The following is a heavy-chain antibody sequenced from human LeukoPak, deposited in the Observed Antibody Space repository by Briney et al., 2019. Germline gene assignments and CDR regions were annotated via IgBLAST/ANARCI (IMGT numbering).Heavy chain of an antibody. CDR3: AKDISPDFWSGSNFDS. Sequence: GGSLGLSCAASGFTFDDYAMHWVRRAPGKGLEGVSGIRWNSARISYAESGKGRFTISTDNAKNSLYLQMNSLRPEDMALYYCAKDISPDFWSGSNFDSWGQGTLVTVSS. V-gene: IGHV3-9*03. CDR1: GFTFDDYA. J-gene: IGHJ4*02. D-gene: IGHD3-3*01. CDR2: IRWNSARI.